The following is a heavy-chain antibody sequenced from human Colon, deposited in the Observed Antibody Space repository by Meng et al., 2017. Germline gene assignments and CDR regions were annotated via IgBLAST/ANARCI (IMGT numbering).Heavy chain of an antibody. CDR2: IYYSGAT. CDR1: GGSIRSTSNY. J-gene: IGHJ4*02. CDR3: ARRVHDGRHYHYFDY. V-gene: IGHV4-39*01. D-gene: IGHD3-16*01. Sequence: QVQLQESGPGLVKPSETLSLTCTVSGGSIRSTSNYWDWVRQPPGTRLEWIGSIYYSGATYYNPSLKSRVTMSVDTSKNQFSLRLSSVTAADTAVYFCARRVHDGRHYHYFDYWGQGALVTVCS.